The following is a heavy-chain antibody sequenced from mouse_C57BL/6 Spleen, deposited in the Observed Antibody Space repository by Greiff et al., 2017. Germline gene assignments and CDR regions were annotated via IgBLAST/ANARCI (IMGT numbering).Heavy chain of an antibody. Sequence: VQLQQSGAELVKPGASVKLSCKASGSTFTSYWMQWVKQRPGQGLEWIGEIDPSDSYTNYNQKFKGKATLTVDTSSSTAYMQLSSLTSEDSAVYYCARSENYYGSGYWGQGTTLTVSS. CDR2: IDPSDSYT. D-gene: IGHD1-1*01. CDR1: GSTFTSYW. J-gene: IGHJ2*01. CDR3: ARSENYYGSGY. V-gene: IGHV1-50*01.